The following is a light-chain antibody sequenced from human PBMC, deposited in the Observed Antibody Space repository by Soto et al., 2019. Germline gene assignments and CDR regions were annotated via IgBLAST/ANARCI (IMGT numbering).Light chain of an antibody. Sequence: IVFPQSPATLSLYPGEKATIFCRASQRVSSYLAWYQQKPGQAPRLLIYDASNRATGIPARFSGSGSGTDFTLTISSLEPEDFAVYYCQQRSNWPPSITFGQGTRLEIK. J-gene: IGKJ5*01. CDR1: QRVSSY. V-gene: IGKV3-11*01. CDR2: DAS. CDR3: QQRSNWPPSIT.